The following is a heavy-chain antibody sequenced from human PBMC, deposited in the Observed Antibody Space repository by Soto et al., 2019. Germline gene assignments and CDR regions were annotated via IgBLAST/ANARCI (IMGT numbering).Heavy chain of an antibody. CDR3: PRGGGSSYVVAVSNTWFDP. V-gene: IGHV4-34*01. CDR2: SNHSGST. D-gene: IGHD5-18*01. Sequence: SETLSLTCAVDAGSVSGYYWSWIRQPPRKGLEWIGESNHSGSTNYNTSLKSRVTISVDTSKNQFSLKLSSVTAADTAVYYCPRGGGSSYVVAVSNTWFDPWGQGTLVTVSS. CDR1: AGSVSGYY. J-gene: IGHJ5*02.